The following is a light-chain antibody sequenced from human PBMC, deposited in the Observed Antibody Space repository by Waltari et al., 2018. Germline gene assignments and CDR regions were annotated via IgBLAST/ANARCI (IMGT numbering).Light chain of an antibody. V-gene: IGLV2-14*01. J-gene: IGLJ1*01. Sequence: QSALTQPASVSGSPRQSITLSCTGTSSDVGAYNSVSWYQQHPGKAPQLMIYEVSNRPSGISNRFSGSKSGYTASLTISGLQAEDEAEYYCSSYTSSTTLLYVFGTGTKVTVL. CDR2: EVS. CDR3: SSYTSSTTLLYV. CDR1: SSDVGAYNS.